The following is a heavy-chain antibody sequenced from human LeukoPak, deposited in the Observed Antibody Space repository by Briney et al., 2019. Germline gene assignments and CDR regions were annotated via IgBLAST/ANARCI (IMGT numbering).Heavy chain of an antibody. CDR3: ARELGGYCSGGSCFSAPDY. Sequence: GASVKVSCKASGYTFPRYGLNWVRQAPGQGLEWMGWISVYNGDTIYAQKLQGRVTMTTDTSTSTAYVELRSLRSDDTAVYYCARELGGYCSGGSCFSAPDYWGQGTLVTVSS. J-gene: IGHJ4*02. V-gene: IGHV1-18*01. CDR2: ISVYNGDT. D-gene: IGHD2-15*01. CDR1: GYTFPRYG.